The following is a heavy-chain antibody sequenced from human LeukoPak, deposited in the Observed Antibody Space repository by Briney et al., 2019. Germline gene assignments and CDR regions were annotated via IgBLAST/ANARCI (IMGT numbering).Heavy chain of an antibody. V-gene: IGHV3-21*01. CDR2: ISSSSSYT. J-gene: IGHJ4*02. D-gene: IGHD4/OR15-4a*01. Sequence: GGSLRLSCAASGFTFGTYNMNWVRQAPGKGLEWVSSISSSSSYTYYADSVKGRFTISRDNAKNSLYLQMNSLRAEDTAVYYCASADYGGFDYWGQGTLVTVSS. CDR1: GFTFGTYN. CDR3: ASADYGGFDY.